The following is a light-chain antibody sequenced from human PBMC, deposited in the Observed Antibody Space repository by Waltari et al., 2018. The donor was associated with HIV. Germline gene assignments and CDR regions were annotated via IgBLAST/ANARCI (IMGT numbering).Light chain of an antibody. CDR1: QGIRTD. V-gene: IGKV1-6*01. CDR3: LQDYNYPLT. CDR2: TAS. J-gene: IGKJ1*01. Sequence: AIQMTPSPSSLSASVGDRVTISCRASQGIRTDLGWYQQKPGKAPKLLIYTASSLQSGVPSRFSGSGSGTDFTLTISSLEPEDFATYYCLQDYNYPLTFGQGTKVEIK.